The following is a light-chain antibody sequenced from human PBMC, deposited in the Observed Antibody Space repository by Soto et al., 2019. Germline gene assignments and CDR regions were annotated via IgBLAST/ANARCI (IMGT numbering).Light chain of an antibody. Sequence: ELVLTQSQCTLSLSPGERATLSCRASQSFSSSYLAWYQQKPGQAPRLLIYGTSGRATGIPDRFSGSGSGTDFTLTISRLEPEDCAVYYFQQYGSSPPVTFGHGTRLEIK. CDR3: QQYGSSPPVT. CDR2: GTS. V-gene: IGKV3-20*01. J-gene: IGKJ5*01. CDR1: QSFSSSY.